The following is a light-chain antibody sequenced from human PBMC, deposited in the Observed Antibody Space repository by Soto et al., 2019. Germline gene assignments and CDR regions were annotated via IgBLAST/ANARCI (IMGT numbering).Light chain of an antibody. CDR2: AAS. CDR1: QSIRNY. J-gene: IGKJ4*01. Sequence: DIQMTQSPSSLSASVGDRVTITCRASQSIRNYLNWYQLIPGKAPKLLIYAASSLQSGVPSKFSGSVSGTDFTLTISSLQPEDFATYYCQQSYSTPQVTFGGGTKVEIK. CDR3: QQSYSTPQVT. V-gene: IGKV1-39*01.